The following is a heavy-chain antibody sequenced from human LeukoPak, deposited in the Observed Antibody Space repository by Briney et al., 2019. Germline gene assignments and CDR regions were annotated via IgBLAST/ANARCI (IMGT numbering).Heavy chain of an antibody. Sequence: PGGSLRLSCAASGFTFDDYAMHWVRQAPGKGMEWVSGTSWNSGSIGYADSVKGRFTISRDNAKNSLYLQMNSLRAEDTALYYCAKDGMDVWGQGTTVTVSS. CDR1: GFTFDDYA. CDR3: AKDGMDV. V-gene: IGHV3-9*01. CDR2: TSWNSGSI. J-gene: IGHJ6*02.